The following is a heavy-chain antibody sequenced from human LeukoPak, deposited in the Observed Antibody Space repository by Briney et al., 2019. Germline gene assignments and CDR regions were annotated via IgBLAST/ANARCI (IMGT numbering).Heavy chain of an antibody. CDR3: AREYGSGSWNKDAFDI. V-gene: IGHV3-21*01. D-gene: IGHD3-10*01. Sequence: GGSLRLSCAASGFSFSYHGMNWVRQAPGKGLEWLSGVSPPGGGTYYADSVKGRFTISRDNAKNSLYLQMNSLRAEDTAVYYCAREYGSGSWNKDAFDIWGQGTMVTVSS. CDR2: VSPPGGGT. CDR1: GFSFSYHG. J-gene: IGHJ3*02.